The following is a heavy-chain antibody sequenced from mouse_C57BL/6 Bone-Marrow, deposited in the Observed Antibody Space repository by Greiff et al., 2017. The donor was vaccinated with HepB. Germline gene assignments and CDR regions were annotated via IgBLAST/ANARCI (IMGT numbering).Heavy chain of an antibody. CDR1: GFTFTDYY. J-gene: IGHJ4*01. CDR2: IRNKANGYTT. Sequence: EVMLVESGGGLVQPGGSLSLSCAASGFTFTDYYMSWVRQPPGKALEWLGFIRNKANGYTTEYSASVKGRFTISRDNSQSILYLQMNALRAEDSATYYCARYGPAGTFYYAMDYWGQGTSVTVSS. CDR3: ARYGPAGTFYYAMDY. D-gene: IGHD4-1*01. V-gene: IGHV7-3*01.